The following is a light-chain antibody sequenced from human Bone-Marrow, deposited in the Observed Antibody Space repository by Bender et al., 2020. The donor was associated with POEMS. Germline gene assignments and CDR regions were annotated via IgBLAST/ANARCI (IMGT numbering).Light chain of an antibody. J-gene: IGLJ3*02. V-gene: IGLV1-44*01. CDR2: SSH. Sequence: QSVLTQPPSASGTPGQRVTISCSGGSSNIGAHAVNWYQHLPGTAPKLLIYSSHRRPSEVPDRFSGSKSGNTASLTISGLLAEDEADYYCAVWDDSLNGWVFGGGTKLTVL. CDR1: SSNIGAHA. CDR3: AVWDDSLNGWV.